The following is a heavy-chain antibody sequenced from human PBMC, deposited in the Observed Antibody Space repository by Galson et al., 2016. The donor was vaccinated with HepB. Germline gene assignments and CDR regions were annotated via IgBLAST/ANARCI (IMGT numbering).Heavy chain of an antibody. CDR3: TGTPRLYYYYSGLDV. J-gene: IGHJ6*02. D-gene: IGHD1-1*01. CDR1: GFTFSSYW. Sequence: SLRLSCAASGFTFSSYWMNWVRQAPGKGLEWVANIKQDESEENYVDSVKGRFTISRDNAKKSVYLQMSRLRVEDTAVYYCTGTPRLYYYYSGLDVWGQGTTVTVSS. V-gene: IGHV3-7*03. CDR2: IKQDESEE.